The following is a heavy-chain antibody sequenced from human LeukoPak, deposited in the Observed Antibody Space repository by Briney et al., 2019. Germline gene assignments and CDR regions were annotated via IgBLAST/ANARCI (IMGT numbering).Heavy chain of an antibody. Sequence: GGSLRLSCAASGFTFSSYAMSWVRQAPGKGLEWVSAISGSGGSTYYANSVKARFTISRDNSKNTLYLQMNSLRAEDTAVYYCTKVRYSSSWYKSPIYYWGQRTLVTVSS. J-gene: IGHJ4*02. CDR2: ISGSGGST. D-gene: IGHD6-13*01. CDR1: GFTFSSYA. V-gene: IGHV3-23*01. CDR3: TKVRYSSSWYKSPIYY.